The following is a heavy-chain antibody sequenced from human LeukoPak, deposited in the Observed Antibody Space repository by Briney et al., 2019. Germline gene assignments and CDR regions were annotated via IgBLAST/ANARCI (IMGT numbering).Heavy chain of an antibody. CDR3: AKADSSSWAYYYYYMDV. D-gene: IGHD6-13*01. CDR1: GFTFSSYA. J-gene: IGHJ6*03. Sequence: GGSLRLSCAASGFTFSSYAMHWVRQAPGKGLEWVAFIRYDGSNKYYADSVKGRFTISRDNSKNTLYLQMNSLRAEDTAVYYCAKADSSSWAYYYYYMDVWGKGTTVTISS. V-gene: IGHV3-30*02. CDR2: IRYDGSNK.